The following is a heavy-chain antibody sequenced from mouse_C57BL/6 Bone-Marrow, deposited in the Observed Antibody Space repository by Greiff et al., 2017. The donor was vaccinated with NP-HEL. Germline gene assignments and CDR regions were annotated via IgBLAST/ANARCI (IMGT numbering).Heavy chain of an antibody. Sequence: EVKLVESGGGLVKPGGSLKLSCAASGFTFSSYAMPWVRQTPEKRLEWVATISDGGSYTYYPDNVKGRFTISRDNAKNNLYLQMSHLKSEDTAMDYCARATNWFYAMDYWGQGTSVTVSS. J-gene: IGHJ4*01. D-gene: IGHD4-1*01. CDR3: ARATNWFYAMDY. V-gene: IGHV5-4*03. CDR1: GFTFSSYA. CDR2: ISDGGSYT.